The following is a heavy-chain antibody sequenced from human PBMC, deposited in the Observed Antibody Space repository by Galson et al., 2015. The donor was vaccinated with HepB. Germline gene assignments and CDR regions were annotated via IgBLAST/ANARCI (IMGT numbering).Heavy chain of an antibody. CDR2: ITPSGDNT. D-gene: IGHD6-19*01. CDR3: AKVFPEKTSGWYRQALYYFDS. Sequence: SLRLSCAASGFTFSYYAMSWVRQAPGKGLEWVSAITPSGDNTYSADSMQGRFPISRDNSKNTLFLHMNSLIADDTAIYFCAKVFPEKTSGWYRQALYYFDSWGQGTRVTVSS. J-gene: IGHJ4*02. CDR1: GFTFSYYA. V-gene: IGHV3-23*01.